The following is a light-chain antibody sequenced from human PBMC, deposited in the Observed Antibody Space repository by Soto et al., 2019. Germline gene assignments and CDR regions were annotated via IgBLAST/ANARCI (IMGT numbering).Light chain of an antibody. J-gene: IGKJ1*01. CDR3: QQYKDYTYT. CDR1: QRVDRW. V-gene: IGKV1-5*01. Sequence: DIQMTQSPATLSASVGDRVTITCRASQRVDRWLAWYQQKPGQAHKLLISDASTLESGVPSRFSDSGSVTEFTLTITSLQPDDCATYYCQQYKDYTYTFGQGTRVDSK. CDR2: DAS.